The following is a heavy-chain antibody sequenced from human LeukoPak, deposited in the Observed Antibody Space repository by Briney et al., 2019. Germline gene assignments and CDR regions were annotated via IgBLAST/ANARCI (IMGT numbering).Heavy chain of an antibody. CDR2: IYYSGST. J-gene: IGHJ6*02. CDR3: AREVEYCSGGSCYVGMDV. CDR1: GGSISSSSYY. Sequence: SETLSLTCTVSGGSISSSSYYWGWIRQPPGKGLEWIGSIYYSGSTYYNPSLKSRVTISVDTSKNQFSLKLSSVTAADTAVYYCAREVEYCSGGSCYVGMDVWGQGTTVTVSS. V-gene: IGHV4-39*07. D-gene: IGHD2-15*01.